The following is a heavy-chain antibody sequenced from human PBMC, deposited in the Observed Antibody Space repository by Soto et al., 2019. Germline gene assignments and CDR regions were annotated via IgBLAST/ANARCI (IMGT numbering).Heavy chain of an antibody. V-gene: IGHV3-23*01. CDR3: AKDKSDSSVVVFLSAIDDYRDYMDV. J-gene: IGHJ6*03. CDR2: ISGSGGST. CDR1: GFIFSRYA. Sequence: GGSLRLSCAASGFIFSRYAMSWVRQAPWKGLEWVSAISGSGGSTYYADSVKGRFTISRDNSKNTLYLQMNSLRAEDTAVYYCAKDKSDSSVVVFLSAIDDYRDYMDVWGQGTTVTVSS. D-gene: IGHD2-2*01.